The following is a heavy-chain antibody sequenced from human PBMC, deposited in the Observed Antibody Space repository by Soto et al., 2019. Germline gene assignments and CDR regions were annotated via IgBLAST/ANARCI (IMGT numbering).Heavy chain of an antibody. CDR2: IGIVDNR. J-gene: IGHJ6*02. CDR3: ARGGIAPGYGMDV. Sequence: GGSLRLSCAASGFTFSSYDVHWVRPGTGQGLEWVSTIGIVDNRYYLSYVKGRFTISRDDAENSLYLQMNSLKAGDTAVYYCARGGIAPGYGMDVWGQGTTVTVSS. CDR1: GFTFSSYD. D-gene: IGHD6-13*01. V-gene: IGHV3-13*04.